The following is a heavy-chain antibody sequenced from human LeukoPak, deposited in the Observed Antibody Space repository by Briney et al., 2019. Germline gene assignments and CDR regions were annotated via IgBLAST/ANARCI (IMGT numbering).Heavy chain of an antibody. CDR3: ARAGIVVVNPRGYYYYMDV. V-gene: IGHV4-30-4*01. CDR2: IYYSGST. D-gene: IGHD2-2*01. CDR1: GGSISIGDYY. Sequence: SETLSLTFTVSGGSISIGDYYWSWVRQPPGKGLEWIGYIYYSGSTYYNPSLKSRVTISVDTSKNQFSLKLSSVTAADTAVYYCARAGIVVVNPRGYYYYMDVWGKGTTVTVSS. J-gene: IGHJ6*03.